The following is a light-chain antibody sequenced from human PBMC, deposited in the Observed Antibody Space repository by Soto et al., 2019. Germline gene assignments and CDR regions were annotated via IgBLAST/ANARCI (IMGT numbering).Light chain of an antibody. CDR1: QGVRSN. CDR3: QQYNTWPPT. V-gene: IGKV3-15*01. Sequence: EIVMTQSPATLSLSPGERATLSCRASQGVRSNLAWYQQKPGHAPRILIYGTSTRATGVPARCSGSGSGIEFTITIRSLQSEDFAVYYCQQYNTWPPTFGQGTKVEIK. CDR2: GTS. J-gene: IGKJ1*01.